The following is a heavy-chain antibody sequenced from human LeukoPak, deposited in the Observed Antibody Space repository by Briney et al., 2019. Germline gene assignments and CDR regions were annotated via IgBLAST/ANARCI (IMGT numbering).Heavy chain of an antibody. V-gene: IGHV3-74*01. J-gene: IGHJ3*02. D-gene: IGHD3-3*01. Sequence: QPGGSLRLSCAASGFTFSSYWVHWVRQAPGKGLVWVSHINSDGSSTYYADSVKGRFTISRDNSKNTLYLQMNSLRAEDTAVYYCAKDLSIFGVVTPPGIWGQGTMVTVSS. CDR3: AKDLSIFGVVTPPGI. CDR2: INSDGSST. CDR1: GFTFSSYW.